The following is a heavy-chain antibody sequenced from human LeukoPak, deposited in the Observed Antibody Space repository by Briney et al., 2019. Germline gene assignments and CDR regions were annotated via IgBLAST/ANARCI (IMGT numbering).Heavy chain of an antibody. Sequence: GGSLRLSCAAPGFTFSSHGMHWVRQAPGKGLEWVAFIRYDGSNKYYADSVKGRFTISRDNSKNTLYLQMNSLRAEDTAVYYCAKEFKDIVVVVAASPPYGMDVWGQGTTVTVSS. CDR2: IRYDGSNK. CDR1: GFTFSSHG. CDR3: AKEFKDIVVVVAASPPYGMDV. J-gene: IGHJ6*02. V-gene: IGHV3-30*02. D-gene: IGHD2-15*01.